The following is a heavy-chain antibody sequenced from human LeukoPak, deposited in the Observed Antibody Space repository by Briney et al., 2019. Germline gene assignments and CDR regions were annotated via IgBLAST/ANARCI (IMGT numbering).Heavy chain of an antibody. CDR2: IYTSGST. D-gene: IGHD3-10*01. CDR1: GGSISSYY. V-gene: IGHV4-4*07. Sequence: SETLSLTCTVSGGSISSYYWSWIRQPAGKGLEWVGRIYTSGSTNYNPSLKSRVTMSVDTSKNQFSLKLSSVTAADTAVYYCARRRPTFPMVRGKAGNWFDPWGQGTLVTVSS. CDR3: ARRRPTFPMVRGKAGNWFDP. J-gene: IGHJ5*02.